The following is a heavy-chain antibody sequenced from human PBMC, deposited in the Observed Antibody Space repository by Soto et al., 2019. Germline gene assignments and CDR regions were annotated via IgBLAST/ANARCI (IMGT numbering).Heavy chain of an antibody. V-gene: IGHV3-23*01. CDR2: ISGSGVAT. Sequence: EVRLLESGGTLVQPGGSLRLSCAASGFSFSNHAMTWVRQAPGKGLEGVAMISGSGVATTYADSVKGRFTISRDNSKNSVFLQMNNLRAEDTAIYYCAKEYSFAYLDIWGQGTLVTVSS. CDR1: GFSFSNHA. CDR3: AKEYSFAYLDI. J-gene: IGHJ4*02. D-gene: IGHD4-4*01.